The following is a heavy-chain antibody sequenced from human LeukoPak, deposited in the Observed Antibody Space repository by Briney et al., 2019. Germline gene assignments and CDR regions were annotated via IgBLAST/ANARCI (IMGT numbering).Heavy chain of an antibody. J-gene: IGHJ5*02. D-gene: IGHD3-3*01. V-gene: IGHV3-23*01. Sequence: GGSLRLSCAASGFTFSTYAMSWVRQAPGKGLEWVSAIIGSGGSTYYADSVKGRFTISRDNSKNTLYLQMNSLRAEDTAVYYCAKAENYDFWSGPGDSNWFDPWGQGTLVTVSS. CDR1: GFTFSTYA. CDR3: AKAENYDFWSGPGDSNWFDP. CDR2: IIGSGGST.